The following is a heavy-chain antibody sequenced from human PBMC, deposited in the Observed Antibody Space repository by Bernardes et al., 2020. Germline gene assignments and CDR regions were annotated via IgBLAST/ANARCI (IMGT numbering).Heavy chain of an antibody. CDR2: INHSGST. CDR1: GGSFSGYY. Sequence: SETLSLTCAVYGGSFSGYYWSWNRQPPGKGLEWIGEINHSGSTNYNPSLKSRVTISVDTSKNQFSLKLSSVTAADTAVYYCARTQSLGYCSGGSCPFDYWGQGTLVTVSS. J-gene: IGHJ4*02. D-gene: IGHD2-15*01. V-gene: IGHV4-34*01. CDR3: ARTQSLGYCSGGSCPFDY.